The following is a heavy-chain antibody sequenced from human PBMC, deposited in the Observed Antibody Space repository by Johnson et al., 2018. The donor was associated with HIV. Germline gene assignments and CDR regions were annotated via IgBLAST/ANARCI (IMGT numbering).Heavy chain of an antibody. D-gene: IGHD6-6*01. J-gene: IGHJ3*02. Sequence: VQLVESGGGVVQPGRSLRLSCAASGFTFGSYGIHWVRQAQGKGLEWVAVISYDGSNKYYADSVKGRFTIFRDNSKKTLYLQMSSMRTEDTAVYYCAKVHIPARWSAAFDIWGRGTLVTVSS. CDR2: ISYDGSNK. V-gene: IGHV3-30*18. CDR3: AKVHIPARWSAAFDI. CDR1: GFTFGSYG.